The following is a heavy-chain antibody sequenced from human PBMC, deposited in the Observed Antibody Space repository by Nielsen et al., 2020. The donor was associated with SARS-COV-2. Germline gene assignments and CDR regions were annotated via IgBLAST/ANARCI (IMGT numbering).Heavy chain of an antibody. CDR2: IDPSDSYT. J-gene: IGHJ6*03. Sequence: KVSCKGSGYSFTSYWISWVRQMPGKGLEWMGRIDPSDSYTNYSPSFQGHVTISADKSISTAYLQWSSLKASDTAMYYCVRDGSGVGVVNYYHMDVWGKGTTVTVSS. CDR1: GYSFTSYW. D-gene: IGHD3-3*01. CDR3: VRDGSGVGVVNYYHMDV. V-gene: IGHV5-10-1*01.